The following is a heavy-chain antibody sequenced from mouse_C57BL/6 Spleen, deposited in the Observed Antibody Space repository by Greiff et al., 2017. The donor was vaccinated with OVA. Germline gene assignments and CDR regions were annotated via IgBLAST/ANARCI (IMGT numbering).Heavy chain of an antibody. CDR3: ARRLGNYAMDY. CDR2: IYPSDSET. V-gene: IGHV1-61*01. D-gene: IGHD4-1*01. CDR1: GYTFTSYW. Sequence: QVQLQQPGAELVRPGSSVKLSCTASGYTFTSYWMAWVQKRPGQGLEWIGNIYPSDSETHYNQKFKDKATLTVDKSSSTAYMQLSSLTSEDSAVYYCARRLGNYAMDYWGQGTSVTVSS. J-gene: IGHJ4*01.